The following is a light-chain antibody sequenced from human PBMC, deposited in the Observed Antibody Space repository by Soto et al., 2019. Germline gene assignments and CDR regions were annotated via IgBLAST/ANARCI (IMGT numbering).Light chain of an antibody. J-gene: IGLJ1*01. CDR1: GSDISAYNY. V-gene: IGLV2-14*01. CDR2: EVG. Sequence: QSALTQPASVSGSPGQSITISCIGTGSDISAYNYVSWYQQHPGKAPKLMIYEVGDRPSGLSNRFSGSKSGNTASLTISRLQPEDEADYYCSSYTSNNFYVFGTGTKVTVL. CDR3: SSYTSNNFYV.